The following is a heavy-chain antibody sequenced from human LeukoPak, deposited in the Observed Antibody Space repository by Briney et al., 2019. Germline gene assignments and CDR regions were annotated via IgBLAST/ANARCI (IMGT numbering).Heavy chain of an antibody. CDR1: GFTFSNYG. CDR2: ISNDGSNK. Sequence: GGSLRLSCAASGFTFSNYGMHWVRQAPGKGLEWVAIISNDGSNKYYADSVKGRFTISRDNSKNTLYLQMNSLRAEDTAVYYCARDYCGGDCYYFDYWGQGTLVTVSS. V-gene: IGHV3-30*03. D-gene: IGHD2-21*02. CDR3: ARDYCGGDCYYFDY. J-gene: IGHJ4*02.